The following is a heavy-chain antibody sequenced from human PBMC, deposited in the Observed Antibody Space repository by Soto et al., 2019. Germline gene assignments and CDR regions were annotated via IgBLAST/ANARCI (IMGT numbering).Heavy chain of an antibody. CDR2: LTSGGTT. J-gene: IGHJ4*02. CDR1: GFSFSDYS. Sequence: DVQLVASGGGLIQPGESLRLSCAASGFSFSDYSMTWVRQAPGRGLEWVSTLTSGGTTFYADSVKGRFTISRDNSKNTLSLQMHSLRTEDTALYYCAKRATTVPTPGNYFDCWGQGTLVTVSS. D-gene: IGHD2-15*01. V-gene: IGHV3-23*04. CDR3: AKRATTVPTPGNYFDC.